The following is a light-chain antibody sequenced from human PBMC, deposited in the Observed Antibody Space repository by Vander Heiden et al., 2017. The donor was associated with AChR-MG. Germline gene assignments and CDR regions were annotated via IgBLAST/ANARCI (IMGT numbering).Light chain of an antibody. CDR1: SCDVGSYNF. CDR2: DVN. V-gene: IGLV2-14*01. J-gene: IGLJ2*01. Sequence: QSALTQPASVSASPGQSTTTSSTGTSCDVGSYNFVSWYQQPHGTAPMLMSYDVNVRPSGVSSRFAATKSGTTALTIICGLQAEDEAYYYWSSYTSSTTVFLGAGTKVTVL. CDR3: SSYTSSTTVF.